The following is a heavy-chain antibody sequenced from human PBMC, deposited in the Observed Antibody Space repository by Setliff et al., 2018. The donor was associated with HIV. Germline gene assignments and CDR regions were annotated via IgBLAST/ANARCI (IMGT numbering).Heavy chain of an antibody. CDR2: ISAYNGNT. CDR1: GYTFTSYG. D-gene: IGHD3-22*01. Sequence: ASVKVSCKASGYTFTSYGISWVRQAPGQGLEWMGWISAYNGNTNYAQKLQGRVTMTTDTSTSTAYMELRSLRSDDTAVYYCARVSYDSSGYHFNQVGNYYYYYMDVWGKGTTVTVSS. CDR3: ARVSYDSSGYHFNQVGNYYYYYMDV. J-gene: IGHJ6*03. V-gene: IGHV1-18*01.